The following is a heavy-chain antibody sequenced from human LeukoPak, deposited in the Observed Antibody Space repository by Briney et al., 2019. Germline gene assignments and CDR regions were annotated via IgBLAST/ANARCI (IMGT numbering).Heavy chain of an antibody. V-gene: IGHV2-70*11. CDR3: ARIRKAAAGNYYYGMDV. J-gene: IGHJ6*02. D-gene: IGHD6-13*01. CDR2: IDWDDDK. CDR1: GFSLSTSGMC. Sequence: SGPALVKPTQTLTLTCTFSGFSLSTSGMCVSWIRQPPGKALEWLARIDWDDDKYYSTSLKTRLTISKDTSKNQVVLTMTNMDPVDTATYYCARIRKAAAGNYYYGMDVRGQGTTVTVSS.